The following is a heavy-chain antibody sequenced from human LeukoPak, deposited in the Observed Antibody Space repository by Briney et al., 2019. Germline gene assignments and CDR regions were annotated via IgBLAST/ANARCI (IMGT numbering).Heavy chain of an antibody. D-gene: IGHD1-26*01. Sequence: GGSLRLSCAASGFTFSNYDMHWVRQAPGKRLVWVSRLSQYVSSSIYADSVKGRFTVSRDNAKNTLYLQMNSLRAEDTAVYYCTRSPSLGGNYWGFDYWGQGTLVTLSS. V-gene: IGHV3-74*01. CDR1: GFTFSNYD. CDR3: TRSPSLGGNYWGFDY. CDR2: LSQYVSSS. J-gene: IGHJ4*02.